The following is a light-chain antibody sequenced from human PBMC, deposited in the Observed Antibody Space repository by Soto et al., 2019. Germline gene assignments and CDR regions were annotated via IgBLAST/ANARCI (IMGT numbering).Light chain of an antibody. Sequence: EIVLTQSPATLSLSPGQRATLSCKASQSVFDYIAWYQQKPGQAPRLLIYEASIRATGVPARFSGSGSGTDFTLTISSLGPEDFAVYYCLQYSSPPRTFGQGTKVEI. CDR2: EAS. J-gene: IGKJ1*01. V-gene: IGKV3-11*01. CDR3: LQYSSPPRT. CDR1: QSVFDY.